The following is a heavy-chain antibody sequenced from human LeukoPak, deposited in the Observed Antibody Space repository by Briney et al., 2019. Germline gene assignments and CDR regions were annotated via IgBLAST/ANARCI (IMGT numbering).Heavy chain of an antibody. V-gene: IGHV7-4-1*02. J-gene: IGHJ4*02. Sequence: ASVKVSCKASGYIFTGYYMHWVRQAPGQGLEWMGWINTNTGNPTYAQGFTGRFVFSLDTSVSTAYLQISSLKAEDTAVYYCAGSSGWDAFDYWGQGTLVTVSS. D-gene: IGHD6-19*01. CDR2: INTNTGNP. CDR1: GYIFTGYY. CDR3: AGSSGWDAFDY.